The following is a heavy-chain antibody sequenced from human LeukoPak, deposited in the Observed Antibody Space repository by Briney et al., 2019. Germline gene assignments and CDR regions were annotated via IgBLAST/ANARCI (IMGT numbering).Heavy chain of an antibody. D-gene: IGHD3-10*01. CDR3: AREGSKYYFDY. CDR2: IYYSGST. J-gene: IGHJ4*02. V-gene: IGHV4-59*12. Sequence: SETLSLTCTVSGGSISSYYWSWIRQPPGKGLEWIGDIYYSGSTYYNPSLKSRVTISVDTSKNQFSLKLSSVTAADTAVYYCAREGSKYYFDYWGQGTLVTVSS. CDR1: GGSISSYY.